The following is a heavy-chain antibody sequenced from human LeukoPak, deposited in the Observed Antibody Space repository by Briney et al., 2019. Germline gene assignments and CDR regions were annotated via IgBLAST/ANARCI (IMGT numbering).Heavy chain of an antibody. CDR3: ARGGGPEGDLIDY. D-gene: IGHD3-16*01. Sequence: GASVTVSCKASGYTFTSYAMHWLRQAPGQRGAGMGWINAGNGNTKYSQEFQARVTITRETSASTAYMELSSLRSEDMAVYYCARGGGPEGDLIDYWGEGTLVTVSS. J-gene: IGHJ4*02. CDR2: INAGNGNT. CDR1: GYTFTSYA. V-gene: IGHV1-3*03.